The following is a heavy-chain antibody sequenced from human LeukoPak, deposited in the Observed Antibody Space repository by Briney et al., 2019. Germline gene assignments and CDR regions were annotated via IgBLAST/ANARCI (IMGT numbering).Heavy chain of an antibody. J-gene: IGHJ4*02. D-gene: IGHD5-18*01. CDR3: ARGGGYSYGLPWDY. Sequence: GGSLRLSCAASGFTFSSYGMHWVRQAPGKGLEWVAVIWYDGSNKYYADSVKGRFTISRDNSKNTLHLQMNSLRAEDTAVYYCARGGGYSYGLPWDYWGQGTLVTVSS. CDR1: GFTFSSYG. CDR2: IWYDGSNK. V-gene: IGHV3-33*01.